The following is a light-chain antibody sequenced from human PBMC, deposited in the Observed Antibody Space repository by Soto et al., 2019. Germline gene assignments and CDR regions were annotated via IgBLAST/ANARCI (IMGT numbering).Light chain of an antibody. J-gene: IGKJ1*01. Sequence: IRMTQSPSTLSASVGDRVTITCRASQTISSYLAWYQQKPGKAPKLLIYDASSLESGVPSRFSGSGSGTEFTLTISSLQPDDFATYYCQQYNSYSWTFGQGTKVDIK. CDR2: DAS. CDR3: QQYNSYSWT. CDR1: QTISSY. V-gene: IGKV1-5*01.